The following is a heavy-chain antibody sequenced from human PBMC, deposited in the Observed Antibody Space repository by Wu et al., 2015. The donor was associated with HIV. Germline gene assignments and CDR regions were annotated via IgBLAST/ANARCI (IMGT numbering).Heavy chain of an antibody. J-gene: IGHJ5*02. D-gene: IGHD2-15*01. V-gene: IGHV1-8*01. CDR2: MNPXSGNT. CDR1: GYTFTSYD. CDR3: ARGIVVVAASRWFDP. Sequence: QVQLVQSGAEVKKPGASVKVSCKASGYTFTSYDINWVRQATGQGLEWMGWMNPXSGNTGYAQKFQGRVTMTRNTSISTAYMELSSLRSEDTAVYYXARGIVVVAASRWFDPGAREPWSPSPQ.